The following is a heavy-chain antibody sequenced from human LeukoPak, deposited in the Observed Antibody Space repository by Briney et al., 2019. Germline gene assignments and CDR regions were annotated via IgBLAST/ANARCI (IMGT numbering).Heavy chain of an antibody. J-gene: IGHJ3*02. V-gene: IGHV3-21*01. CDR2: INNVGSHI. D-gene: IGHD3-22*01. Sequence: GGSLRLSCAASGFTFSNSAMNWVRQAPGKGLEWVSSINNVGSHIYYADSVKGRFTISRDNAKNSLYLQMNSLRAEDTAVYYCARGSVVTLDLDIWGQGTMVTVSS. CDR1: GFTFSNSA. CDR3: ARGSVVTLDLDI.